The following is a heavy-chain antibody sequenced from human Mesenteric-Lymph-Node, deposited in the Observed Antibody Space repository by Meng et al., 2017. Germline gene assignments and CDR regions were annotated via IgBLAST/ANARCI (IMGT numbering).Heavy chain of an antibody. CDR2: IYHSGTT. Sequence: GSLRLSCAVSDYSINIGYYWGWIRQPPGVGLEWIGIIYHSGTTYQNPSLKSRVTISVDTSKNQFSLKLSSVTAADTAVYYCARGDCSSTSCYARYYYGMDVWGQGTTVTVSS. J-gene: IGHJ6*02. CDR3: ARGDCSSTSCYARYYYGMDV. CDR1: DYSINIGYY. D-gene: IGHD2-2*01. V-gene: IGHV4-38-2*01.